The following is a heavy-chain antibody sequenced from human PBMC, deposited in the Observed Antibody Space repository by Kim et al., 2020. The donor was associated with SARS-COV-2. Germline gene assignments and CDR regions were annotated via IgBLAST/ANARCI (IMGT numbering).Heavy chain of an antibody. D-gene: IGHD1-26*01. J-gene: IGHJ3*02. Sequence: DSVKGRFTISRDNSKNTLYLQMNSRRAEDTAVYYCAGVRGGSSIGAFDIWGQGTMVTVSS. V-gene: IGHV3-53*01. CDR3: AGVRGGSSIGAFDI.